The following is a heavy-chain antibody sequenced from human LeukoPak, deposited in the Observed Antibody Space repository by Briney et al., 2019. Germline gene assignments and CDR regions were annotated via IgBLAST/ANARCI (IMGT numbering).Heavy chain of an antibody. Sequence: GGSLRLSCAASGFTFSSYAMHWVRQAPGKGLEWVAVIWYDGSNKYYADSVKGRFTISRDNSKNTLYLQMNSLRAEDTAVYYCARGGLGFYYYYGMDVWGQGTTVTVSS. CDR3: ARGGLGFYYYYGMDV. CDR1: GFTFSSYA. CDR2: IWYDGSNK. J-gene: IGHJ6*02. D-gene: IGHD3/OR15-3a*01. V-gene: IGHV3-33*08.